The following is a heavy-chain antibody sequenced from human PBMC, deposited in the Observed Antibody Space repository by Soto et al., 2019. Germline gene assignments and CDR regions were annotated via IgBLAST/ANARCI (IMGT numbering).Heavy chain of an antibody. J-gene: IGHJ2*01. D-gene: IGHD2-8*01. Sequence: ASVKVSCKASGYTLTDYFVDWVRQAPRQGLEWMGRINPNTGATHYAETFQGRVTMARDMSISTAHLELSSLRSDDTAVYFCAREVEERQAYCNTAVCPRYFDIWGRGTLVTVSS. CDR1: GYTLTDYF. CDR2: INPNTGAT. V-gene: IGHV1-2*02. CDR3: AREVEERQAYCNTAVCPRYFDI.